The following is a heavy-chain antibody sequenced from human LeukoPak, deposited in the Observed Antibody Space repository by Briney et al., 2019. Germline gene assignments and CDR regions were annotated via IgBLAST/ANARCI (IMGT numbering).Heavy chain of an antibody. CDR2: VYFSGTT. D-gene: IGHD3/OR15-3a*01. CDR3: ARLLRTSYFYYGADV. J-gene: IGHJ6*02. V-gene: IGHV4-39*01. CDR1: GGSITSGDYY. Sequence: PSETLSLTCTVSGGSITSGDYYWAWIRQTPGKGLDWVGSVYFSGTTYYNPSLKSRVTVSVDTSKDQFSLKLNSVTAADTAVYFCARLLRTSYFYYGADVWGQGTTVTVSS.